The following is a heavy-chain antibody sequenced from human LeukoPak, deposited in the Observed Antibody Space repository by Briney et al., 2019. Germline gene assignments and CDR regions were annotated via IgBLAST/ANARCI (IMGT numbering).Heavy chain of an antibody. CDR2: ISGSGRSS. CDR3: ARRYLMAATPRYS. V-gene: IGHV3-11*01. CDR1: GFIFSDFY. J-gene: IGHJ4*02. D-gene: IGHD2-15*01. Sequence: GGSLRLSCAASGFIFSDFYMTWIRQAPGKGLEGISHISGSGRSSDYATSLKVRFSFSRYNADKQVFLEMNNLTVEVTAMYYCARRYLMAATPRYSWGQGTLVTVSS.